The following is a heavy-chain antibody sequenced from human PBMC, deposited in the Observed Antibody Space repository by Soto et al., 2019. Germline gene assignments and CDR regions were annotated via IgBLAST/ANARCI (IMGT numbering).Heavy chain of an antibody. CDR1: GGSISSYY. V-gene: IGHV4-59*08. Sequence: PSETLSLTCTVSGGSISSYYWSWIRQPPGKGLEWIGYIYYSGSTNYNPSLKSRVTISVDTSKNQFSLKLSSVTAADTAVYYCARRYGNSFDYGGQGPLVTVSS. J-gene: IGHJ4*02. D-gene: IGHD1-1*01. CDR3: ARRYGNSFDY. CDR2: IYYSGST.